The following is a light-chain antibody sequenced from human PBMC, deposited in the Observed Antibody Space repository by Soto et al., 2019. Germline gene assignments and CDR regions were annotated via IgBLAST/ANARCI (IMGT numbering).Light chain of an antibody. Sequence: DIQMTQSPSTLSASVGDRVNLTCRASQRISTWLAWYQQKPGKAPKVVISDASNLATGVPSRFSGSGSGTEFTLTISSLQPDDFATYYCQHYNSYSEAFGQGTKVDIK. CDR3: QHYNSYSEA. CDR2: DAS. V-gene: IGKV1-5*01. CDR1: QRISTW. J-gene: IGKJ1*01.